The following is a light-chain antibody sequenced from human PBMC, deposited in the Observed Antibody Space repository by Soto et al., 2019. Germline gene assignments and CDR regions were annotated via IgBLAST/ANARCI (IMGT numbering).Light chain of an antibody. CDR1: QSVLYIPTNKNY. V-gene: IGKV4-1*01. J-gene: IGKJ4*01. CDR2: WAS. Sequence: DILMTQSPDSLAVSLGETATINCKSSQSVLYIPTNKNYLAWYQQKPGQPPKLLIYWASTRELGVPDRFSGSGSGTDFTLTISSLQAEDVAVYYCQQYFTTPRLGFGGGTRVEIK. CDR3: QQYFTTPRLG.